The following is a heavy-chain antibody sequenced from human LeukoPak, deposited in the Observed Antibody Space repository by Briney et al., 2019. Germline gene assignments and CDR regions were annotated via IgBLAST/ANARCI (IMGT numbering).Heavy chain of an antibody. V-gene: IGHV1-2*02. CDR1: GYTFTGYY. Sequence: ASVKVSCKASGYTFTGYYMHWVRQAPGQGLEWMGWINPNSGGKNHAQRYKSRVTIARDTSISTADMVLRRMRYDDTAVYYCARDFNVRYYYDRSGYHYVYWGQGTLVTVSS. CDR2: INPNSGGK. J-gene: IGHJ4*02. D-gene: IGHD3-22*01. CDR3: ARDFNVRYYYDRSGYHYVY.